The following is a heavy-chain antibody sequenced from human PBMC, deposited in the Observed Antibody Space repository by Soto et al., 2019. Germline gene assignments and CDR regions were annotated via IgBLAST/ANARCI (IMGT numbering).Heavy chain of an antibody. D-gene: IGHD6-13*01. CDR3: ATPSSRRDYYYGMDV. J-gene: IGHJ6*02. CDR1: GGTFSSYT. CDR2: IIPILGIA. Sequence: QVQLVQSGAEVKKPGSSVKVSCKASGGTFSSYTISWVRQAPGQGLEWMGRIIPILGIANYAQKFQGRVTITADKSTSTAYMELSRLRSEDTAVYYCATPSSRRDYYYGMDVWGQGTTVTVSS. V-gene: IGHV1-69*02.